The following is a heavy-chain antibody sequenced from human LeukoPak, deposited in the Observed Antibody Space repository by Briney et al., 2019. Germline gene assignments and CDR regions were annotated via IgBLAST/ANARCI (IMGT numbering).Heavy chain of an antibody. V-gene: IGHV3-23*01. D-gene: IGHD2-2*01. Sequence: GGSLRLSCAASGFSFSSYAVHWVRQAPGKGLEWVSAISGSGGSTYYADSVKGRFTISRDNSKNTLYLQMNSLRAEDTAVYYCAKDSIFDIVVVPAAPTLDYWGQGTLVTVSS. CDR3: AKDSIFDIVVVPAAPTLDY. CDR1: GFSFSSYA. CDR2: ISGSGGST. J-gene: IGHJ4*02.